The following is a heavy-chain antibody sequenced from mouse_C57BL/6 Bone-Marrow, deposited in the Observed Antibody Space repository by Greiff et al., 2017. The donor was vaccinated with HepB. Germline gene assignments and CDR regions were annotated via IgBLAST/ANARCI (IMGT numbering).Heavy chain of an antibody. CDR1: YTFSRRVH. Sequence: QVQLQQSGPELARPWASVKISCPAFYTFSRRVHFAIRDTNYWMQWVKQRPGQGLEWIGAIYPGNGDNSYNQKFKGKATLTADKSSSTAYMQLSSLTSEDAAVYYCASDGYYAMDYWGQGTSVTVSS. CDR2: GQGLEWIG. V-gene: IGHV1-87*01. J-gene: IGHJ4*01. CDR3: SEDAAVYYCASDGYYAMDY.